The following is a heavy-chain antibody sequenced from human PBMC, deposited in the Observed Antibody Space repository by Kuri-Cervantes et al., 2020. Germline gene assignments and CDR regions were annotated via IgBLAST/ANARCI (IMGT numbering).Heavy chain of an antibody. CDR2: INAGNGNT. V-gene: IGHV1/OR15-3*01. CDR1: GYTFTDYF. Sequence: ASVKVSCKASGYTFTDYFVHWVRQAPGQGIEWMGWINAGNGNTKYSQKFQGRVTITTDESTSTAYMELSSLRSEDTAVYYCASGRAVTDYFDYWGQGTLVTVSS. CDR3: ASGRAVTDYFDY. J-gene: IGHJ4*02. D-gene: IGHD4-17*01.